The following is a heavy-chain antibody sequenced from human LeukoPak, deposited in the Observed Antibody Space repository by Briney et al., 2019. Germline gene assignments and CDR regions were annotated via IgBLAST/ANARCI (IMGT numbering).Heavy chain of an antibody. CDR3: ARALGAFDI. CDR1: GGSFSGYY. V-gene: IGHV4-34*01. Sequence: PSETLSLTCAVYGGSFSGYYWTWIRQPPGKGLEWIAEISQNGDSNYNMSLKSRVTISLDNSKNQVSLKLNSVTAADTAVYYCARALGAFDIWGQGTMVTVSS. CDR2: ISQNGDS. J-gene: IGHJ3*02.